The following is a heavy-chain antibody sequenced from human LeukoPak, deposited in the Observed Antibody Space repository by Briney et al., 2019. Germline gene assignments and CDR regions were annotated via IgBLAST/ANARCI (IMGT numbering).Heavy chain of an antibody. J-gene: IGHJ5*02. V-gene: IGHV4-34*01. Sequence: SETLSLTCAVYGGSFSGYYWSWIRQPPGKGLEWIGEINHSGSTNYNPSLKSRVTISVDTSKNQFSLKLSSVTAADTAVYYCARDLEVAGTPTGNWFDPWGQGTLVTVSS. CDR1: GGSFSGYY. CDR3: ARDLEVAGTPTGNWFDP. D-gene: IGHD6-19*01. CDR2: INHSGST.